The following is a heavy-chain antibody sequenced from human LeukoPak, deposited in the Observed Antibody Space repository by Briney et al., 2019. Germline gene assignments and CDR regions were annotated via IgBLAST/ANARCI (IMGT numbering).Heavy chain of an antibody. V-gene: IGHV3-48*01. CDR3: ARAMAAAEDY. CDR1: GFTFSTYS. Sequence: PGGSLRLSCAASGFTFSTYSMNWVRQAPGKGLEWVSYISGSSSTIHYADSVKGRFTISRDNAKDSLYLQMNSLRADDTAIYDCARAMAAAEDYWGQGTLVTVSS. D-gene: IGHD6-13*01. CDR2: ISGSSSTI. J-gene: IGHJ4*02.